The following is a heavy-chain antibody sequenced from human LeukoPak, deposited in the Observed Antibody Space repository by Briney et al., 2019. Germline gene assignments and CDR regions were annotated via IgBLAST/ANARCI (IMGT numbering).Heavy chain of an antibody. CDR1: GYTFTSYG. J-gene: IGHJ4*02. CDR3: AREDGYYDSSGPPLY. Sequence: GASVKVSCKASGYTFTSYGISWVRQAPGQGLEWMGWISAYNGNTNYAQKLQGRVTMTTDTSTSTAYMELRSLRSDDTAVYYCAREDGYYDSSGPPLYRGQGTLVTVSS. V-gene: IGHV1-18*01. CDR2: ISAYNGNT. D-gene: IGHD3-22*01.